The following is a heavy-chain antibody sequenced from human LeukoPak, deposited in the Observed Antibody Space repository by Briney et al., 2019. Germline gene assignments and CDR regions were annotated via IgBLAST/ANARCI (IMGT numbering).Heavy chain of an antibody. CDR3: ARVAATYNYYYYYYMDV. Sequence: GGSLRLSCAASGFTFSSYAMHWVRQAPGKGLEWVAVISYDGSNKYYADSVKGRFTISRDNSKNTLYLQMNSLRAEDTAVYYCARVAATYNYYYYYYMDVWGKGTTVTVSS. D-gene: IGHD6-25*01. J-gene: IGHJ6*03. V-gene: IGHV3-30*01. CDR1: GFTFSSYA. CDR2: ISYDGSNK.